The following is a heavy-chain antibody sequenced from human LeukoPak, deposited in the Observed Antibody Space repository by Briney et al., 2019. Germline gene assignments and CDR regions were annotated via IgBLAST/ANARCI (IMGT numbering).Heavy chain of an antibody. CDR1: GGSISSYY. CDR2: IYYSGST. Sequence: SETLPLTCTVSGGSISSYYWSWIRQPPGKGLEWIGYIYYSGSTNYNPSLKSRVTISVDTSKNQFSLKLSSVTAADTAVYYCAGGIAVAGTRAFDIWGQGTMVTVSS. D-gene: IGHD6-19*01. V-gene: IGHV4-59*01. CDR3: AGGIAVAGTRAFDI. J-gene: IGHJ3*02.